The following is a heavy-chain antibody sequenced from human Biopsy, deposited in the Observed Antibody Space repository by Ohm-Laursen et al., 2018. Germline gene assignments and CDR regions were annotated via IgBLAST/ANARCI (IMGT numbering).Heavy chain of an antibody. D-gene: IGHD2-15*01. CDR2: FYSSGSS. Sequence: SETLSLTCSVSGDSISNSYWTWIWQPAGQGMEWIGRFYSSGSSSYNPTLKSRVTMSIDASMNQFPLNLNSVTAADTAVYYCASLGRYCSGENCYGIDYWGQGTLVTVSS. J-gene: IGHJ4*02. V-gene: IGHV4-4*07. CDR3: ASLGRYCSGENCYGIDY. CDR1: GDSISNSY.